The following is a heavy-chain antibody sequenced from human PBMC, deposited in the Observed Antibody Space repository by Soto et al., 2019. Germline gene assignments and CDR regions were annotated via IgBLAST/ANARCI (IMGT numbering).Heavy chain of an antibody. J-gene: IGHJ6*02. D-gene: IGHD3-3*01. Sequence: SETLSLTCTVSGGSVSSGSYYWSWIRQPPGKGLEWIGYIYYSGSTNYNPSLKSRVTISVDTSKNQFSLKLSSVTAADTAVYYCARGNYDFWSGSPRGYYYYYYGMDVWGQGTTVTVSS. CDR2: IYYSGST. V-gene: IGHV4-61*01. CDR3: ARGNYDFWSGSPRGYYYYYYGMDV. CDR1: GGSVSSGSYY.